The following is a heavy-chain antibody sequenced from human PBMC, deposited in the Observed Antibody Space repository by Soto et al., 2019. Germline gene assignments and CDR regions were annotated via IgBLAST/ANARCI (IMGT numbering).Heavy chain of an antibody. J-gene: IGHJ5*02. CDR3: ARDRGGSGWSPLWVDP. V-gene: IGHV3-11*05. CDR2: ISSSSSYT. D-gene: IGHD6-19*01. Sequence: QVQLVESGGGLVKPGGSLRLSCAASGFTFSDYYMSWIRQAPGKGLEWVSYISSSSSYTNYADSVKGRFTISRDNAKNSLYLQMNSLRAEDTAVYYCARDRGGSGWSPLWVDPWGQGTLVTVSS. CDR1: GFTFSDYY.